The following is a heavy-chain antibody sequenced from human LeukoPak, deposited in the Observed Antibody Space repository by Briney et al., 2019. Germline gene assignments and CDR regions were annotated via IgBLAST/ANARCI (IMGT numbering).Heavy chain of an antibody. CDR1: GFTFSNAW. CDR2: IKSKTDGGTT. J-gene: IGHJ4*02. D-gene: IGHD6-6*01. CDR3: AKDLQSTAAASFDY. Sequence: GGSLRLSCAASGFTFSNAWMSWVRQAPGKGLEWVGRIKSKTDGGTTDYAAPVKGRFTISRDDSKNTLYLQMNSLRAEDTAVYYCAKDLQSTAAASFDYWGQGTLVTVSS. V-gene: IGHV3-15*01.